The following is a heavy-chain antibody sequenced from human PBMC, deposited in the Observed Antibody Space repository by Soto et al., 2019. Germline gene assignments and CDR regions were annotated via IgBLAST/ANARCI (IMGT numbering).Heavy chain of an antibody. D-gene: IGHD2-21*02. J-gene: IGHJ4*02. CDR2: IISSSSTI. Sequence: EVQLVESGGGLVQPGGSLRLSCAASGFTFSSYSMNWVRQAPGKGLEWVSSIISSSSTIYYADSVKGRFTISRDNAKNSLYLQMNSLRDEDTAVYYCARQGGDCGGDCYAPLDYWGQGTLVTVSS. V-gene: IGHV3-48*02. CDR3: ARQGGDCGGDCYAPLDY. CDR1: GFTFSSYS.